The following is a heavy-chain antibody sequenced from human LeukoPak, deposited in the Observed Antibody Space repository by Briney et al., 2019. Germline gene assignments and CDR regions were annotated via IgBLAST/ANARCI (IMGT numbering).Heavy chain of an antibody. J-gene: IGHJ6*03. CDR3: TRVEETATTAAIIRKYSYYYYYMDV. CDR2: ISSSGSTI. V-gene: IGHV3-48*03. Sequence: GGSLRLSCAASGFTFSSYEMNWVRQAPGKGLEWVSYISSSGSTICQADSVKGRFTISRDNAKNSLYLQMSSLRAEDTAVYYCTRVEETATTAAIIRKYSYYYYYMDVWGKGNTVTVSS. CDR1: GFTFSSYE. D-gene: IGHD4-11*01.